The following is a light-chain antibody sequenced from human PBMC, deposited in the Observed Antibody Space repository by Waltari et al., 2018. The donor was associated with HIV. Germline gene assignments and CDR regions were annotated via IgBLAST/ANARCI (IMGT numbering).Light chain of an antibody. CDR1: RDLTTN. J-gene: IGKJ2*01. Sequence: VMTQSPSTLSVSPGETATPSCRASRDLTTNLAWFQQRPGQSPRLLSYDASTRVTGIPGRFSGSGSGTQFTLTIANFQSEDFAVYYCQQYYTWPYTFGRGAKVEI. V-gene: IGKV3-15*01. CDR2: DAS. CDR3: QQYYTWPYT.